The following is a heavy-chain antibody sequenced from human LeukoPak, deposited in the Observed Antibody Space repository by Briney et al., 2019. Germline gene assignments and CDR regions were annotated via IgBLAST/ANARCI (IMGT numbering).Heavy chain of an antibody. Sequence: GASVKVSCRASGYTFTSYDINWVRQATGQGLEWMGWMNPNSGNTGYAQKFQGRVTMTRNTSISTAYMELSSLRSEDTAVYYCARGSITIFGTPLRHWFDPWGQGTLVTVSS. J-gene: IGHJ5*02. CDR2: MNPNSGNT. CDR1: GYTFTSYD. V-gene: IGHV1-8*01. D-gene: IGHD3-3*01. CDR3: ARGSITIFGTPLRHWFDP.